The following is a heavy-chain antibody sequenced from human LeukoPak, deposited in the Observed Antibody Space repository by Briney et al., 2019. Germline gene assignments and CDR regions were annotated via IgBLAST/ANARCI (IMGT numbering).Heavy chain of an antibody. J-gene: IGHJ4*02. CDR2: ISYDGSNK. Sequence: PGGSLRLSCAASGFTFSSYAMHWVRQAPGKGLEWVAVISYDGSNKYYADSVKGRFTISRDNSKNTLYLQMNSLRAEDTAVYYCARDRERVGAIGSFDYWGQGTLVTVSS. CDR1: GFTFSSYA. CDR3: ARDRERVGAIGSFDY. V-gene: IGHV3-30*04. D-gene: IGHD1-26*01.